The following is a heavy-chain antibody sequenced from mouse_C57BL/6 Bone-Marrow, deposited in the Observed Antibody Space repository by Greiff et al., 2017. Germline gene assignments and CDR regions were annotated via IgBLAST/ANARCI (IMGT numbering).Heavy chain of an antibody. CDR1: GYAFSSYW. J-gene: IGHJ1*03. Sequence: VQLVESGAELVKPGASVKISCKASGYAFSSYWMNWVKQRPGKGLEWIGQIYPGDGDTNYNGKFKGKATLTADKSSSTAYMQLSSLTSEDSAVYFCARHYSNWDWYFDVWGTGTTVTVSS. CDR3: ARHYSNWDWYFDV. D-gene: IGHD2-5*01. V-gene: IGHV1-80*01. CDR2: IYPGDGDT.